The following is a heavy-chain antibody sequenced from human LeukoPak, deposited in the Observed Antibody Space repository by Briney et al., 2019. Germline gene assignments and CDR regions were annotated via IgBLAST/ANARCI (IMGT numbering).Heavy chain of an antibody. CDR1: GFTFSNAW. J-gene: IGHJ4*02. V-gene: IGHV3-15*01. CDR2: IKSNTDGGAT. D-gene: IGHD3-22*01. Sequence: GGSLRLSCASSGFTFSNAWMSWVRQAPGKGLEWVGRIKSNTDGGATEYAAHVKGRFTISRDDSKNTLYLQMNSLKTEDTAVYYCTTEHTYYYDSSGDHYSYWGQGTMVTVSS. CDR3: TTEHTYYYDSSGDHYSY.